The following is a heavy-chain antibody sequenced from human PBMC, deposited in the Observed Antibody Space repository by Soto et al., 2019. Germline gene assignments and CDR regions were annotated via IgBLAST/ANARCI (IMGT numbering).Heavy chain of an antibody. CDR2: IIDSSGST. CDR1: GFTFSSCA. Sequence: GGSLRLSCAASGFTFSSCAMGWVRQAPGKGLEWVSDIIDSSGSTYYADSVKGRLTIPRDNSKSTLYLQMNSLRAEDTALYYCAKGRSYYYYYGVDVWGQGTTVTVSS. CDR3: AKGRSYYYYYGVDV. J-gene: IGHJ6*02. V-gene: IGHV3-23*01.